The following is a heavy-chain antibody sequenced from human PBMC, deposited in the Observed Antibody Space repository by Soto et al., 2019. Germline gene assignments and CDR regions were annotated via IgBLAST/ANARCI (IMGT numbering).Heavy chain of an antibody. J-gene: IGHJ5*02. CDR1: GGSISSSSYY. V-gene: IGHV4-39*01. CDR3: ATYSSSSGWFDP. CDR2: THYSGRT. D-gene: IGHD6-6*01. Sequence: PSETLSLTCTVSGGSISSSSYYWGWIRQPPGKGLKWIVMTHYSGRTYNNPSLKSRITKSVDTSKNQFSLKLSSLTAEETAVKKCATYSSSSGWFDPWGQGTLVTFSS.